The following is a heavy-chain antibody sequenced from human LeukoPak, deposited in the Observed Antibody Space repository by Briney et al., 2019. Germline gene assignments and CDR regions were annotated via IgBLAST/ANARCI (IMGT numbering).Heavy chain of an antibody. CDR1: GGSIRSSYYY. CDR3: ARDLLRGGGNWFDP. D-gene: IGHD4-23*01. Sequence: PSETLSLTCTVSGGSIRSSYYYWGWIRQPPGKGLEWIGSIYDSGSTYYNPSLKSRVTISVDTSKNQFSLKLNSVTAADTAVYYCARDLLRGGGNWFDPWGQGTLVTVSS. J-gene: IGHJ5*02. CDR2: IYDSGST. V-gene: IGHV4-39*02.